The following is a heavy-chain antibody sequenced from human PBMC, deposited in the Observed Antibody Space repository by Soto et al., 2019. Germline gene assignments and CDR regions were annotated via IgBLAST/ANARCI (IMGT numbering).Heavy chain of an antibody. D-gene: IGHD5-18*01. Sequence: ESGGGVVQPGRSLRLSCAASGFTFSSYAMHWVRQAPGKGLEWVAVISYDGSNKYYADSVKGRFTISRDNSKNTLYLQMNSLRAEDTAVYYCARDRIQLWLRVDDYYYGMDVWGQGTTVTVSS. V-gene: IGHV3-30-3*01. CDR2: ISYDGSNK. J-gene: IGHJ6*02. CDR3: ARDRIQLWLRVDDYYYGMDV. CDR1: GFTFSSYA.